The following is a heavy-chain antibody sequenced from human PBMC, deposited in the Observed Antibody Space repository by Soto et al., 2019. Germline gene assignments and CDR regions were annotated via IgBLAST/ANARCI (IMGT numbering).Heavy chain of an antibody. CDR3: ARDSGGATFDY. V-gene: IGHV4-59*12. CDR1: GASISSYY. D-gene: IGHD1-26*01. J-gene: IGHJ4*02. CDR2: IYLGGST. Sequence: PSETLSLTCSVSGASISSYYYTWIRQTPGKGLEWIGYIYLGGSTNYNPSFKSRVIISVDTSKNQFSVKLSSVTAADTAVYYCARDSGGATFDYWGQGTLVTVSS.